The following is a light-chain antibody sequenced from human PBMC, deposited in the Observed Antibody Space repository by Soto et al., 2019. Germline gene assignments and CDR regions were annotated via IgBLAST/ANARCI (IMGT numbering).Light chain of an antibody. CDR2: DNI. CDR3: GTWESSRIWV. Sequence: QSVLTQSPSVSAAPGQTVTISCSGTSSNIGNNYVSWYLLLPETAPKLLIYDNIKRPSGIPDRFSGSKSGTSATLVITGLQTGDEADYYCGTWESSRIWVFGGGTKLTVL. J-gene: IGLJ3*02. V-gene: IGLV1-51*01. CDR1: SSNIGNNY.